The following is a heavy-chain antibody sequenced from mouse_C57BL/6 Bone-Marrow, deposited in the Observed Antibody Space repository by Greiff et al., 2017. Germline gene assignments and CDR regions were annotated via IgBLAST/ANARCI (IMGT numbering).Heavy chain of an antibody. CDR3: TTDWDWVAY. D-gene: IGHD4-1*01. CDR2: IDPENGDT. J-gene: IGHJ3*01. CDR1: GFNIKDDY. V-gene: IGHV14-4*01. Sequence: VQLQQSGAELVRPGASVKLSCTASGFNIKDDYMHWVKQRPEQGLEWIGWIDPENGDTEYASKFQGKATITADTSSNTAYLQHSSLTSEDTAVYYCTTDWDWVAYWGQGTLVTVSA.